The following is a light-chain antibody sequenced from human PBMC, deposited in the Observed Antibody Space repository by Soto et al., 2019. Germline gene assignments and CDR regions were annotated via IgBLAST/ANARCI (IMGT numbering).Light chain of an antibody. CDR1: QSVSNY. V-gene: IGKV3-11*01. J-gene: IGKJ4*01. Sequence: EIVLTQSPATPSLSPGERATPSCRASQSVSNYLAWYQQKPGQTPRLLIYDASKRATGTPARFTGSGSGTDFTLTISSLEPEDFAVYYCHQRFSWPLPFGGGTKVDI. CDR3: HQRFSWPLP. CDR2: DAS.